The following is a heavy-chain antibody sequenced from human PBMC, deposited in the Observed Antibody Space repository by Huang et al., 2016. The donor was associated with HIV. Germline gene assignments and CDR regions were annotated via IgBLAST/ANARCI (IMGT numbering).Heavy chain of an antibody. V-gene: IGHV1-58*01. D-gene: IGHD6-19*01. CDR3: AAYTSGPAGYYYYYDMDV. J-gene: IGHJ6*02. Sequence: QMQLVQSGPEVKKPGTSVTVSCKASGFTFTSSAVQWVRQARGQRLEWRGGIVVGSGKTNYAQKFQERVTITRDMSTSTAYMELSSLRSEDTAVYYCAAYTSGPAGYYYYYDMDVWGQGTTVTVSS. CDR2: IVVGSGKT. CDR1: GFTFTSSA.